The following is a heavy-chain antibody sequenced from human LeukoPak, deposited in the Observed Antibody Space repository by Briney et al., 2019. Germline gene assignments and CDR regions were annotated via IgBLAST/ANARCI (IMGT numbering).Heavy chain of an antibody. J-gene: IGHJ4*02. Sequence: GGSLRLSCAASGFTFSSYAMSWVRQAPGKGLEWVSGISSSGGSTYYADSVKGRFTISRDNSKNTLYLQMNSLRAEDTAVYYCAKDASTYYYDSSGYLEVYYFDYWGQGTLVTVSS. CDR1: GFTFSSYA. V-gene: IGHV3-23*01. CDR3: AKDASTYYYDSSGYLEVYYFDY. CDR2: ISSSGGST. D-gene: IGHD3-22*01.